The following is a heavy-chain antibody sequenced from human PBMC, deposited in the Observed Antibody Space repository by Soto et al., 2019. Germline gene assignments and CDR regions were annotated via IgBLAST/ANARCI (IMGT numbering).Heavy chain of an antibody. J-gene: IGHJ4*02. D-gene: IGHD3-9*01. Sequence: GGSLRLSCTASGFTFSSYGMNWVRQAPGKGLEWVSYIFASSTTIYYADSVKGRFTVSRDNAQNSVFLLMNSLRVEDTAVYYCARDKDWAFDYWGQGTLVTVSS. V-gene: IGHV3-48*04. CDR3: ARDKDWAFDY. CDR2: IFASSTTI. CDR1: GFTFSSYG.